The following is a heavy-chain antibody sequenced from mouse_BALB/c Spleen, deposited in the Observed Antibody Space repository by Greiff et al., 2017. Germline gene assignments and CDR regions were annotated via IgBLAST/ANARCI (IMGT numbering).Heavy chain of an antibody. Sequence: DVKLVESGGGLVKPGGSLKLSCAASGFTFSSYTMSWVRQTPEKRLEWVATISSGGSYTYYPDSVKGRFTISRDNAKNTLYLQMSSLKSEDTAMYYCTRAGYGSSYVGYFDVWGAGTTVTVSS. CDR2: ISSGGSYT. V-gene: IGHV5-6-4*01. CDR1: GFTFSSYT. J-gene: IGHJ1*01. D-gene: IGHD1-1*01. CDR3: TRAGYGSSYVGYFDV.